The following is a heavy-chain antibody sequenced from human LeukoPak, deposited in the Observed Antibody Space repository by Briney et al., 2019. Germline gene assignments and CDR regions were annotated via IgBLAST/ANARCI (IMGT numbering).Heavy chain of an antibody. CDR1: GGSISSGSYY. J-gene: IGHJ5*02. Sequence: PSETLSLTCTVSGGSISSGSYYWSWIRQPAGKGLEWIGRIYTGGSTNYNPSLKSRVTISVDTSKNQFSLKLSSVTAADTAVYYCARDNDRGQLWLRSNWFDPWGQGTLVTVSS. D-gene: IGHD5-18*01. CDR3: ARDNDRGQLWLRSNWFDP. CDR2: IYTGGST. V-gene: IGHV4-61*02.